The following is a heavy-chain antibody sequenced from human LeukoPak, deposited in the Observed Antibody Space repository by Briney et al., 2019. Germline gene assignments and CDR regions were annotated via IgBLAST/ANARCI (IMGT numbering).Heavy chain of an antibody. J-gene: IGHJ4*02. CDR3: ARDGSQRPTWD. CDR1: GGSISSSSYY. D-gene: IGHD7-27*01. CDR2: IYYSGST. V-gene: IGHV4-39*02. Sequence: PSETLSLTCTVSGGSISSSSYYWGWIRQPPGKGLEWIGSIYYSGSTYYNPSLKSRVTISVDTSKNQFSLKLSSVTAADTAVYYCARDGSQRPTWDWGQGTLVTVSS.